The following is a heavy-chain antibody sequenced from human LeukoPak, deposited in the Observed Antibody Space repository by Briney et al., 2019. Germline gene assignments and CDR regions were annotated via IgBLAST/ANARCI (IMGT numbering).Heavy chain of an antibody. D-gene: IGHD6-13*01. CDR2: ISYDGSNK. CDR1: GFTFSSYA. Sequence: GRSLRLSCAASGFTFSSYAMHGVRQAPGKGLEWVAVISYDGSNKYYADSVKGRFTISRDNSKNTLYLQMNSLRAEDTAVYYCAREIAAAGDYWGQGTLVRVSS. CDR3: AREIAAAGDY. V-gene: IGHV3-30-3*01. J-gene: IGHJ4*02.